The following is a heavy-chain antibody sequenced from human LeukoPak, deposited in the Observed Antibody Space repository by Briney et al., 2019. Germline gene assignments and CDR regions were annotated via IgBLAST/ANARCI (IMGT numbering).Heavy chain of an antibody. V-gene: IGHV4-4*07. J-gene: IGHJ6*03. D-gene: IGHD5-12*01. CDR3: AREYSGYDYLNYYYYMDV. Sequence: SETLSLTCTVSGGSISSYYWSWIRQPAGKGLEWIGRIYTSGSTNYNPSLKSRLTMSVDTSKNQFSLKLSSVTAADTAVYYCAREYSGYDYLNYYYYMDVWGKGTTVTVSS. CDR1: GGSISSYY. CDR2: IYTSGST.